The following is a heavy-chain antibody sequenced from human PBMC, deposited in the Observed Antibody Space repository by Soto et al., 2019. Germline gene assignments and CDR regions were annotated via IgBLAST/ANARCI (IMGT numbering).Heavy chain of an antibody. V-gene: IGHV1-69*12. D-gene: IGHD3-3*01. J-gene: IGHJ6*02. CDR1: GGTFSSYA. Sequence: QVQLVQSGAEVKKPGSSVKVSCKASGGTFSSYAISWVRQAPGQGLEWMGGIIPIFGTANYAQKFQGRVTSTADESTSTAYMELSSLSSEDTAVYDCARDKFGVVINTNYYYYGMDVWGQGTTVTVSS. CDR3: ARDKFGVVINTNYYYYGMDV. CDR2: IIPIFGTA.